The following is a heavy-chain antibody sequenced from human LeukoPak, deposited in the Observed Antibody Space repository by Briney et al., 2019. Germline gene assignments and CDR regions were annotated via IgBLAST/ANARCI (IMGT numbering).Heavy chain of an antibody. V-gene: IGHV3-21*01. D-gene: IGHD5-18*01. Sequence: GGSLRLSCAASGFTFSSYSMNWVRQAPGKGLEWVSSISSSSSYIYYADSVKGRFTISRDNAKNSLYLQMNSLRAEDTAVYYCASLGTAMVTDYWGQGTLVTVSS. CDR1: GFTFSSYS. CDR2: ISSSSSYI. J-gene: IGHJ4*02. CDR3: ASLGTAMVTDY.